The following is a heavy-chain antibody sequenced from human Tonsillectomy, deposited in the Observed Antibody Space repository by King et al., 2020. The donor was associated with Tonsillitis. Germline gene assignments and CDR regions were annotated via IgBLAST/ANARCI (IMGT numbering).Heavy chain of an antibody. CDR3: ARLTGTTGYYYYGMDV. V-gene: IGHV5-51*01. CDR1: GYSFTSQW. J-gene: IGHJ6*02. Sequence: VQLVESGAEVKKPGESLKISCKTSGYSFTSQWIGWVRQMPWKGLEWMGIIYPGNSDTRYSPSFEGQVTISADESISTAYLQWSSLKASDTAMYYCARLTGTTGYYYYGMDVWAQGTTVTVSS. D-gene: IGHD1-1*01. CDR2: IYPGNSDT.